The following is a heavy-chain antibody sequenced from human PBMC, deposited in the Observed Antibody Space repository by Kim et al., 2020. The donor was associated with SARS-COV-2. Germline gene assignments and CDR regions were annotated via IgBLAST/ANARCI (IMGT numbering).Heavy chain of an antibody. CDR1: GFSLSTSGVG. V-gene: IGHV2-5*02. J-gene: IGHJ6*02. CDR3: AHSFDFWSGWGPAGYYYGMDV. Sequence: SGPTLVNPTQTLTLTCTFSGFSLSTSGVGVGWIRQPPGKALEWLALIYWDDDKRYSPSLKSRLTITKDTSKNQVVLTMTNMDPVDTATYYCAHSFDFWSGWGPAGYYYGMDVWGQGTTVTVSS. D-gene: IGHD3-3*01. CDR2: IYWDDDK.